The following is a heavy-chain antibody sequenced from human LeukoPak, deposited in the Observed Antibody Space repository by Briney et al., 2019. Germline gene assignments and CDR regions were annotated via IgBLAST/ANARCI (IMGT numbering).Heavy chain of an antibody. CDR3: ARDDYGSGRKYYYGMDV. V-gene: IGHV1-69*04. D-gene: IGHD3-10*01. CDR2: IIPILGIA. CDR1: GYTFTSYG. J-gene: IGHJ6*02. Sequence: GASVKVSCKASGYTFTSYGISWVRQAPGQGLEWMGRIIPILGIANYAQKFQGRVTITADKSTSTAYMELSSLRSEDTAVYYCARDDYGSGRKYYYGMDVWGQGTTVTVSS.